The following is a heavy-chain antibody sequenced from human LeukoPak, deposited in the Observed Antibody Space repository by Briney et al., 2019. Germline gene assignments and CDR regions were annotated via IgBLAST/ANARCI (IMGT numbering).Heavy chain of an antibody. D-gene: IGHD3-22*01. J-gene: IGHJ6*03. CDR2: IYPGDSDT. Sequence: GESLKISCXGSGYSFTSYWIGWVRQMPGKGLEWMGIIYPGDSDTRYSPSFQGQVTISADKSISTAYLQWSSLKASDTAMYYCARLGGYDSSGYNYYYYYMDVWGKGTTVTVSS. CDR3: ARLGGYDSSGYNYYYYYMDV. CDR1: GYSFTSYW. V-gene: IGHV5-51*01.